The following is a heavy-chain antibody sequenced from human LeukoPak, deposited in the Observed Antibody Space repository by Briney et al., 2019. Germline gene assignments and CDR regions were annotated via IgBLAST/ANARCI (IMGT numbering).Heavy chain of an antibody. CDR2: ISSSGSTI. D-gene: IGHD2-15*01. CDR3: ARDVISGVRDY. J-gene: IGHJ4*02. V-gene: IGHV3-48*04. CDR1: GFTFSSYW. Sequence: PGGFLRLSCAASGFTFSSYWMHWVRQAPGKGLEWVSYISSSGSTIYYADSVKGRFTISRDNAKNSLYLQMNSLRAEDTAVYYCARDVISGVRDYWGQGTLVTVSS.